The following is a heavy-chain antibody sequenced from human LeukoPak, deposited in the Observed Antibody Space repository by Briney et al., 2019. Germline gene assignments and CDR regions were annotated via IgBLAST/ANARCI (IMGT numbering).Heavy chain of an antibody. D-gene: IGHD2-15*01. CDR1: GYTFTSYY. Sequence: ASVKVSCKASGYTFTSYYIHWVRQAPGQGLEWMGIINPTGGSISYARNFQGRVTMTRDTSTSTVYMELRSLRSEDTAVYYCARDRGYCSGGSCYTDYWGQGTLVTVSS. CDR2: INPTGGSI. CDR3: ARDRGYCSGGSCYTDY. V-gene: IGHV1-46*01. J-gene: IGHJ4*02.